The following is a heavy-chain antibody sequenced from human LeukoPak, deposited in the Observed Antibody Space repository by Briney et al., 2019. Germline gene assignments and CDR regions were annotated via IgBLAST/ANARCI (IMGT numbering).Heavy chain of an antibody. CDR2: IYYSGST. CDR3: AGGYGSGSTTHYFDY. CDR1: GGSISSYY. Sequence: SETLSLTCTVSGGSISSYYWSWIRQPPGKGLEWIGYIYYSGSTNYNPSLKSRVTISVDTSKNQFSLKLSPVTAADTAVYYCAGGYGSGSTTHYFDYWGQGTLVTVSS. V-gene: IGHV4-59*08. J-gene: IGHJ4*02. D-gene: IGHD3-10*01.